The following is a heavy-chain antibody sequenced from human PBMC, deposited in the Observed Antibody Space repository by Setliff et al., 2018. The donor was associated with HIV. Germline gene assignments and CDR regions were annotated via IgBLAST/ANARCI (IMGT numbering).Heavy chain of an antibody. CDR2: IYFSGTT. CDR1: GGSISTGGYY. V-gene: IGHV4-61*08. D-gene: IGHD3-10*01. Sequence: SETLSLTCTVSGGSISTGGYYWSWIRQPPGKGLEWIGYIYFSGTTNYNPSLKSRVTMSVDTSKNQFSLKLSSVTAADTAVYYCARDSFTVDYFMDVWGKGTPVTVSS. CDR3: ARDSFTVDYFMDV. J-gene: IGHJ6*03.